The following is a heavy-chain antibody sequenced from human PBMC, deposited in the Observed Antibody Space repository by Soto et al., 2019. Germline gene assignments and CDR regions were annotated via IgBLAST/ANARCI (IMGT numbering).Heavy chain of an antibody. D-gene: IGHD6-19*01. V-gene: IGHV3-23*01. CDR3: AKGSSGWYERFDY. J-gene: IGHJ4*02. Sequence: PGGSLRLSCAASGFTFSGSAMHWVRQAPGKGLEWVSAISGSGGSTYYADSVKGRFTISRDNSKNTLYLQMNSLRAEDTAVYYCAKGSSGWYERFDYWGQGTLVTVSS. CDR2: ISGSGGST. CDR1: GFTFSGSA.